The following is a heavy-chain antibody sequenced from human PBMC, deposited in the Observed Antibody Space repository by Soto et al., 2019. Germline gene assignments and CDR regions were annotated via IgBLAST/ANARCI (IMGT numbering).Heavy chain of an antibody. V-gene: IGHV3-30-3*01. CDR3: ARDRMVGATTLHFQH. Sequence: QVQLVESGGGVVQPGRSLRLSCAASGFTFSSYAMHWVRQAPGKGLEWMAVISYDGSNKYYADSVKGRFTISRDNSKNTLYLQMNSLRAEDTAVYYCARDRMVGATTLHFQHWGQGTLVTVSS. J-gene: IGHJ1*01. CDR1: GFTFSSYA. D-gene: IGHD1-26*01. CDR2: ISYDGSNK.